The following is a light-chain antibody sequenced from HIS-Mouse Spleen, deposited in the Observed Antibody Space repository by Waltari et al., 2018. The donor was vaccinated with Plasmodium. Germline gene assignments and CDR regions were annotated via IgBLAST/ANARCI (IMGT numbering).Light chain of an antibody. CDR1: QSVSSN. CDR2: GAS. CDR3: QQYNNWSFT. V-gene: IGKV3-15*01. Sequence: EIVMPQSPATLSVFPGERTTLSCRASQSVSSNLAWYQQKPGQAPRLRIYGASTRGTGIPARFSGSGSGTEFTLTISSLQSEDFAVYYCQQYNNWSFTFGPGTKVDIK. J-gene: IGKJ3*01.